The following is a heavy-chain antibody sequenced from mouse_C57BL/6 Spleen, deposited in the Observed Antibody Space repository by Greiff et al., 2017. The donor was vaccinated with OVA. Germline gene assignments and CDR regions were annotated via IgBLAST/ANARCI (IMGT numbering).Heavy chain of an antibody. J-gene: IGHJ2*01. Sequence: DVHLVESGGGLVKPGGSLKLSCAASGFTFSSYAMSWVRQTPEKRLEWVATISDGGSYTYYPDNVKGRFTISRDNAKNNLYLQMSHLKSEDTAMYYCAKDGSNYVGDYWGQGTTLTVSS. CDR3: AKDGSNYVGDY. CDR1: GFTFSSYA. CDR2: ISDGGSYT. D-gene: IGHD1-1*01. V-gene: IGHV5-4*01.